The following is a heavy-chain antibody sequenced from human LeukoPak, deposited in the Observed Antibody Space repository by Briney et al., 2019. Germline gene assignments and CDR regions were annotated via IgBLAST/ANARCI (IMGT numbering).Heavy chain of an antibody. CDR3: ALGGSYYEGVGPFDY. J-gene: IGHJ4*02. CDR1: GGSISSSSYY. CDR2: IYHSGST. D-gene: IGHD1-26*01. Sequence: SETLSLTCTVSGGSISSSSYYWGWIRQPPGKGLEWIGSIYHSGSTYYNPSLKSRVTISVGTSKNQFSLKLSSVTAADTAVYYCALGGSYYEGVGPFDYWGQGTLVTVSS. V-gene: IGHV4-39*07.